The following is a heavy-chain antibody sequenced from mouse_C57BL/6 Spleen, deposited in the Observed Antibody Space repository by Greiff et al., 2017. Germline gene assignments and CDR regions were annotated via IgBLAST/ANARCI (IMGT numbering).Heavy chain of an antibody. D-gene: IGHD1-1*01. Sequence: LEESGPELVKPGASVKISCKASGYSFTSYYIHWVKQRPGQGLEWIGWIYPGSGNTKYNEKFKGKATLTADTSSSTAYMQLSSLTSEDSAVYYCARSGLRYYFDYWGQGTTLTVSS. CDR2: IYPGSGNT. J-gene: IGHJ2*01. V-gene: IGHV1-66*01. CDR3: ARSGLRYYFDY. CDR1: GYSFTSYY.